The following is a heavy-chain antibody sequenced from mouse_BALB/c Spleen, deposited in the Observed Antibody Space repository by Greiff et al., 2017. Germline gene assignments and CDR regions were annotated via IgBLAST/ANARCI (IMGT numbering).Heavy chain of an antibody. CDR2: IRNKANGYTT. Sequence: EVMLVESGGGLVQPGGSLRLSCATSGFTFTDYYMSWVRQPPGKALEWLGFIRNKANGYTTEYSASVKGRFTISRDNSQSILYLQMNTLRAEDSATYYCARDRYLDYWGQGTTLTVSS. CDR3: ARDRYLDY. V-gene: IGHV7-3*02. CDR1: GFTFTDYY. J-gene: IGHJ2*01.